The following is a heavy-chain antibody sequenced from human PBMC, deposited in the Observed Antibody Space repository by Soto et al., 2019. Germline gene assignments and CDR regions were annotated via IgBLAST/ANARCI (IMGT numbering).Heavy chain of an antibody. D-gene: IGHD5-12*01. CDR2: IWYDGSNK. V-gene: IGHV3-33*01. J-gene: IGHJ5*02. Sequence: PGGSLRLSCAASGFTFSSYDMHWVRQAPGKGLEWVAVIWYDGSNKYYADSVKGRFTISRDNSKNMLYLQMNSLRAEDTAVYYCARDLGGYVPQNWFYPWGQGTLVTVSS. CDR1: GFTFSSYD. CDR3: ARDLGGYVPQNWFYP.